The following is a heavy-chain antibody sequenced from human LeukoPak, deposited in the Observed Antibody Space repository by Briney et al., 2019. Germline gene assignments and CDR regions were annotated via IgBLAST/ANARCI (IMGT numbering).Heavy chain of an antibody. CDR3: ARVYCTNGVCYRAAFDI. CDR2: IYHSGST. V-gene: IGHV4-38-2*02. Sequence: SETLSLTCTVSGYSISSGYYWGWIRQPPGKGLEWIGIIYHSGSTHYNPSLKSRVTISVDTSKNQFSLKLSSVTAADTAVYYCARVYCTNGVCYRAAFDIWGQGTMVTVSS. J-gene: IGHJ3*02. CDR1: GYSISSGYY. D-gene: IGHD2-8*01.